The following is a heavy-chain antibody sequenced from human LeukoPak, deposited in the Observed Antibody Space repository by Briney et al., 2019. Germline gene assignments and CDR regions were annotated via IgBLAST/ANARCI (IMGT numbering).Heavy chain of an antibody. Sequence: PGRSLRLSCAASGFTFSSYAMHWVRQAPGKGLEWVAVISYDESNKYYADSVKGRFTISRDNSKNTLYLQMNSLRAEDTAVYYCARDGGGDIVVVPAATPDYWGQGTLVTVSS. D-gene: IGHD2-2*01. J-gene: IGHJ4*02. CDR1: GFTFSSYA. V-gene: IGHV3-30*04. CDR3: ARDGGGDIVVVPAATPDY. CDR2: ISYDESNK.